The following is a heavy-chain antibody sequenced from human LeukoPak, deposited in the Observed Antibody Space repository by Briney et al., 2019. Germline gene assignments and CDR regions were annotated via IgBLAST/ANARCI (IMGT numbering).Heavy chain of an antibody. CDR3: ARARGAAAGPYYFDY. CDR1: GFTFDAFA. J-gene: IGHJ4*02. D-gene: IGHD6-13*01. CDR2: IYSGGST. V-gene: IGHV3-53*01. Sequence: GGSLRLSCAASGFTFDAFAMHWVRQAPGKGLEWVSVIYSGGSTYYADSVKGRFTISRDNSKNTLYLQMNSLRAEDTAVYYCARARGAAAGPYYFDYRGQGTLVTVSS.